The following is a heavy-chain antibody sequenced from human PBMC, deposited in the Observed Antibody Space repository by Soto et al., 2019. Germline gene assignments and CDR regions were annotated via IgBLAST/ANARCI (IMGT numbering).Heavy chain of an antibody. CDR1: GYTFTSYA. Sequence: QVQLVQSGSELKKPGASVKVSCKASGYTFTSYAMNWVRQAPGQGLEWMGWINTNTGNPTYAQGFTGRFVVSLDTSVSTDYLQICRLEAEDTAVYYCVRGIGLDIVATPDYWGQGTLVTVCS. D-gene: IGHD5-12*01. J-gene: IGHJ4*02. CDR3: VRGIGLDIVATPDY. V-gene: IGHV7-4-1*01. CDR2: INTNTGNP.